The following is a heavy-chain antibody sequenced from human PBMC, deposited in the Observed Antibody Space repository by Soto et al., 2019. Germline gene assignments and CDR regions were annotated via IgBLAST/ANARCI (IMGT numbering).Heavy chain of an antibody. D-gene: IGHD5-12*01. CDR3: ARLGQVDIVTTIGYYFDY. CDR1: GGSISSRSYY. Sequence: SETLSLTCTVSGGSISSRSYYWGWIRQPPGKGLEWIGSIYYTGSTYYNPSLKSRVTISVDTSKNQFSLKLSSVTAADTAVYYCARLGQVDIVTTIGYYFDYWGQGTLVTVSS. J-gene: IGHJ4*02. CDR2: IYYTGST. V-gene: IGHV4-39*01.